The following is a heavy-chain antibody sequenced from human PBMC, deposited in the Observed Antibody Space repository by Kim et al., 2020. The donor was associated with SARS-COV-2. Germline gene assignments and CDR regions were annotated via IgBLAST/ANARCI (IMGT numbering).Heavy chain of an antibody. CDR3: ARGPNYYYGMDV. V-gene: IGHV3-7*01. J-gene: IGHJ6*02. Sequence: YYVDSVKGRCTISRDNAKNSLYLQMNSLRAEDTAVYYCARGPNYYYGMDVWGQGTTVTVSS.